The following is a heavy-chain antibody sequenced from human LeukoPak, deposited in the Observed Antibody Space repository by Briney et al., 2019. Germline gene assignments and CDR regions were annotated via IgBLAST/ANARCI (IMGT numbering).Heavy chain of an antibody. J-gene: IGHJ4*02. V-gene: IGHV4-39*07. CDR1: GGSISSSSYY. D-gene: IGHD1-26*01. Sequence: SETLSLTCTVSGGSISSSSYYWGWIRQPPGKGLEWIGSIYYSGSTYYNPSLKSRVTISVDTSKNQFSLQLNSVTPEDTAVYYCARDRGWWELSPHFDYWGQGTLVTVSS. CDR3: ARDRGWWELSPHFDY. CDR2: IYYSGST.